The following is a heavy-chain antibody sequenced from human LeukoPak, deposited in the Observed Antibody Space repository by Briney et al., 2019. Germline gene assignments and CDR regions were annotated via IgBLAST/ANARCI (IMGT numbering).Heavy chain of an antibody. CDR3: ARASRDGYNQNFDH. V-gene: IGHV5-51*01. D-gene: IGHD5-24*01. CDR2: IYPGGSKT. CDR1: GYSFSTYW. Sequence: GESLKISCKGLGYSFSTYWNAWVRQRPGKGLEWMGIIYPGGSKTRYDPSFQGQVTISADTSTSTAYLQWSSLRASDTAMYYCARASRDGYNQNFDHWGQGTQVTVSS. J-gene: IGHJ4*02.